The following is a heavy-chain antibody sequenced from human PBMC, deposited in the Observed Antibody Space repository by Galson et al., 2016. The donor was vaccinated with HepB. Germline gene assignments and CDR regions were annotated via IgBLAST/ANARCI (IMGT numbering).Heavy chain of an antibody. CDR2: INVHSGNT. Sequence: SVKVSCKASGYNFLRHSITWVRQAPGQGLEWLCWINVHSGNTRSAQRFQGRVTMTTDTSTNTVYMELTSLRFDDTAVYYCAREGMERFPTPYYMDVWGEGTTVTVSS. V-gene: IGHV1-18*01. D-gene: IGHD3-3*01. CDR3: AREGMERFPTPYYMDV. J-gene: IGHJ6*03. CDR1: GYNFLRHS.